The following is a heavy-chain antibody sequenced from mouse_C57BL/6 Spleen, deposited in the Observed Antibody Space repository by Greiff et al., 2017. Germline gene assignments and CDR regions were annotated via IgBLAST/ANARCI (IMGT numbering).Heavy chain of an antibody. D-gene: IGHD2-3*01. CDR2: INPGSGGT. V-gene: IGHV1-54*01. J-gene: IGHJ2*01. CDR1: GYAFTNYL. CDR3: ARSVYDGYYYFDY. Sequence: QVQLQQSGAELVRPGTSVTVSCKASGYAFTNYLIEWVKQRPGQGLEWIGVINPGSGGTNYNEKFKGKATLTADKSSSTAYMQLSSLTSEDSAVYFCARSVYDGYYYFDYWGQGTTLTVSS.